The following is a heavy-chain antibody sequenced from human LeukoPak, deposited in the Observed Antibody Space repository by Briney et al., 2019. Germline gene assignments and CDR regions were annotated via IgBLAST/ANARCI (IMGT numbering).Heavy chain of an antibody. Sequence: GGSLGLSCAASGFTFSSYSMHWARHSPVAGLEWMAFISYDGSKESYADSVKGRFTISRDNSKNTLYLHMNSLRQDDSAVYYCARGAYSSGWVWGQGTPVTVSA. CDR2: ISYDGSKE. CDR1: GFTFSSYS. D-gene: IGHD6-19*01. J-gene: IGHJ4*02. V-gene: IGHV3-30*01. CDR3: ARGAYSSGWV.